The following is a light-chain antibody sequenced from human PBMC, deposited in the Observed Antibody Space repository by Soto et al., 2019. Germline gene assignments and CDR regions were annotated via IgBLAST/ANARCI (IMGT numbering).Light chain of an antibody. CDR1: QSISTW. CDR2: KAS. Sequence: DIQMTQSPSTLSASVGDRVTITCRASQSISTWLAWYPQKPGKAPKLLIYKASSLESGVPSRFSGSGSATDFTLTISSLQPDDFATYYCQQYNSYTWTFGQGTKVEIK. J-gene: IGKJ1*01. CDR3: QQYNSYTWT. V-gene: IGKV1-5*03.